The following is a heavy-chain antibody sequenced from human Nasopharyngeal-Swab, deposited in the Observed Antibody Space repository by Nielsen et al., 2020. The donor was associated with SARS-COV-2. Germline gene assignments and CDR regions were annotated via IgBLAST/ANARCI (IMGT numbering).Heavy chain of an antibody. J-gene: IGHJ4*02. Sequence: GGSLRLSCAASGFTFSSYWMTWVRQAPGKGLEWVSSISSSSSYIYYADSVKGRFTISRDNAKNSLYLQMNSLRAEDTAVYYCARDRHSVATINEVIIDYWGQGTLVTVSS. CDR1: GFTFSSYW. D-gene: IGHD5-12*01. CDR2: ISSSSSYI. V-gene: IGHV3-21*01. CDR3: ARDRHSVATINEVIIDY.